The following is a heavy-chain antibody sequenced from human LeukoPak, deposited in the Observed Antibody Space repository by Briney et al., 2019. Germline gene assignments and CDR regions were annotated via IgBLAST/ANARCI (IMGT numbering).Heavy chain of an antibody. D-gene: IGHD3-10*01. V-gene: IGHV4-34*01. CDR3: AKISRPYPSGIKNVPLAARHLHWFDP. J-gene: IGHJ5*02. Sequence: SETLSLTCAVYGGSTTGHSWSWIRQTPGQGLEWIGEIDHSGTTTYNPSLESRLSISVDTPKNQFSLRLTSVTAADTALYYCAKISRPYPSGIKNVPLAARHLHWFDPWAQGTQVTVSS. CDR2: IDHSGTT. CDR1: GGSTTGHS.